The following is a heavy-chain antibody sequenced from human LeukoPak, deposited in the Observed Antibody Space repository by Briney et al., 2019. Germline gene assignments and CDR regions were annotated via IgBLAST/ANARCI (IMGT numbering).Heavy chain of an antibody. J-gene: IGHJ4*02. V-gene: IGHV3-33*06. Sequence: GRSLRLSCAASGFTFSSYGMHWVRQAPGKGLEWVAVIWYDGSNKYYADSVKGRFTISRDNSKNTLYLQMNSLRAEDTAVYYCAKELSSGWCVFDYWGQGTLVTVSS. D-gene: IGHD6-19*01. CDR1: GFTFSSYG. CDR2: IWYDGSNK. CDR3: AKELSSGWCVFDY.